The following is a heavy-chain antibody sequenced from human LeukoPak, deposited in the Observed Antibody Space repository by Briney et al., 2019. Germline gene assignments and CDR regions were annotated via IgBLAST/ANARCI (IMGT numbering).Heavy chain of an antibody. CDR1: GYTFTSYG. V-gene: IGHV1-18*04. J-gene: IGHJ6*04. D-gene: IGHD2-15*01. CDR3: ARGHVVAATLGMFPNYYYYGMDV. CDR2: ISAYNGNT. Sequence: ASVKVSCKASGYTFTSYGISWVRQAPGQGLEWMGWISAYNGNTSYAQKLQGRVTMTTDTSTSTAYMELRSLRSDDTAVYYCARGHVVAATLGMFPNYYYYGMDVWGKGTTVTVSS.